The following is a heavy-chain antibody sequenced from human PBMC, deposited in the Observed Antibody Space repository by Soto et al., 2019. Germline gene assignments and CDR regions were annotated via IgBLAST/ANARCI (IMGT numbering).Heavy chain of an antibody. V-gene: IGHV3-48*01. J-gene: IGHJ4*02. CDR3: ARSAYCGGDCGTDY. D-gene: IGHD2-21*01. CDR1: GFTFNIYS. Sequence: EVQLVESGGGLVQPGGSLRLSCAASGFTFNIYSMNWVRQAPGKGPEWVSFIGTTGSPVYYAESVKGRFTIARDNAKNSLYLQMNGLRAEDTAVYYCARSAYCGGDCGTDYWGQGTLVTVSS. CDR2: IGTTGSPV.